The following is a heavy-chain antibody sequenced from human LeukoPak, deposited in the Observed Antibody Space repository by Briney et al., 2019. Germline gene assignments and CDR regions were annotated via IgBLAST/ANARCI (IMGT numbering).Heavy chain of an antibody. Sequence: GASVRVSCKASGYTFTGYYMHWVRQAPGQGLKWMGWINPNSGGTNYAQKFQGRVTMTRDTSISTAYMELSRLRSDDTAVYYCARGVGWFGELSTDYWGQGTLVTVSS. D-gene: IGHD3-10*01. V-gene: IGHV1-2*02. J-gene: IGHJ4*02. CDR2: INPNSGGT. CDR3: ARGVGWFGELSTDY. CDR1: GYTFTGYY.